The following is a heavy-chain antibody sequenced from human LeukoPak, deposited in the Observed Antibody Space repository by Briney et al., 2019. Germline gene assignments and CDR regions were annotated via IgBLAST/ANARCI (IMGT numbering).Heavy chain of an antibody. D-gene: IGHD2-2*01. CDR1: GGSFSGYY. Sequence: PSETLSLTCAVYGGSFSGYYWSWIRQPPGKGLEWIGEINHSGSTNYNPSLKSRVTISVDTSKNQFPLKLSSVTAADTAVYYCARALPAASIDYWGQGTLVTVSS. V-gene: IGHV4-34*01. J-gene: IGHJ4*02. CDR2: INHSGST. CDR3: ARALPAASIDY.